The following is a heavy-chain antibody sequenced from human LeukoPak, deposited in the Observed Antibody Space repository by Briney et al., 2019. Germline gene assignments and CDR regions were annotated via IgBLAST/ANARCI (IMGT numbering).Heavy chain of an antibody. CDR2: IKQDGSEK. D-gene: IGHD1-14*01. J-gene: IGHJ3*02. Sequence: GGSLRLPCAASTFTFSNYWMSWVRQAPGKGLEWVANIKQDGSEKYYVDSVKGRFTISRDNAKTSLYLQMNSLRAEDTAVYYCARDVLAAGATGTFDIWGQGTMVTVSS. CDR1: TFTFSNYW. CDR3: ARDVLAAGATGTFDI. V-gene: IGHV3-7*03.